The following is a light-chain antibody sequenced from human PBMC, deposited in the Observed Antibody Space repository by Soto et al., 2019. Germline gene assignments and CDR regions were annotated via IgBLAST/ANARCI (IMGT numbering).Light chain of an antibody. CDR1: QSISNH. CDR3: QQYYSYPPIT. CDR2: AAS. Sequence: DLQIAQSPSALSASVGDSVVITYRASQSISNHLNWYQQKQGKDPKLXXYAASTLQSGVPSRFSGSGAGRDFTLTISCLQSEDFATYYCQQYYSYPPITFGQGTRLEIK. J-gene: IGKJ5*01. V-gene: IGKV1-39*01.